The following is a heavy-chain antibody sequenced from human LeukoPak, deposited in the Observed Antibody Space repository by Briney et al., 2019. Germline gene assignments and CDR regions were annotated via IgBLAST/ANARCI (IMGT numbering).Heavy chain of an antibody. V-gene: IGHV4-59*01. CDR3: AASFAGATGKYPFDY. D-gene: IGHD1-26*01. CDR2: IYYSGST. Sequence: SETLSLTCTVSGGSISSYYWSWIRQPPGKGLEWIGYIYYSGSTNYNPSLKSRVTISVDTSKNQFSPKLSSVTAADTAVYYCAASFAGATGKYPFDYWGQGTLVTVSS. CDR1: GGSISSYY. J-gene: IGHJ4*02.